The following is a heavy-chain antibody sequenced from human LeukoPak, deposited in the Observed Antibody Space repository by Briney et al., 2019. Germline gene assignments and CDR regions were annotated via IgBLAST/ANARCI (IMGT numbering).Heavy chain of an antibody. D-gene: IGHD6-19*01. CDR1: GFTFSSYW. V-gene: IGHV3-7*01. J-gene: IGHJ4*02. CDR2: IKQDGSEK. CDR3: ARQPGYSSGWSDY. Sequence: GGSLRLSCAASGFTFSSYWMSWVRQAPGKGLEWVANIKQDGSEKYYVDSVKGRFTISRDNDKNSLYLQMNSLRAEDTAVYYCARQPGYSSGWSDYWGQGTLVTVSS.